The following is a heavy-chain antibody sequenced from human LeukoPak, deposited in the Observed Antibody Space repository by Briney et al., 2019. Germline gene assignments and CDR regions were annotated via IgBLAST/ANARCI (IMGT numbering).Heavy chain of an antibody. D-gene: IGHD5-12*01. V-gene: IGHV3-48*03. J-gene: IGHJ6*03. CDR1: GFTFSSYE. CDR2: ISSSGTTI. CDR3: ARRRGYMDV. Sequence: PGGSLRHSCAASGFTFSSYEMNWVRQAPGKGLEWVSYISSSGTTIYYADSVKGRFTISRDNAKNSLYLQMNSLRAEDTAVYYCARRRGYMDVWGKGTTVTVSS.